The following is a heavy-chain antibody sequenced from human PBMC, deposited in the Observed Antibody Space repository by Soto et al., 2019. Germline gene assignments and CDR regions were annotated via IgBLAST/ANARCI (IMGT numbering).Heavy chain of an antibody. CDR3: ARAFQTYYYDSSGPSLYYYYGMDV. CDR1: GYIFKHYG. Sequence: GASVKVSCKASGYIFKHYGISWVRQAPGYGLEWMGWIVPIFGTANYAQKFQGRVTITADESTSTAYMELSSLRSEDTAVYYCARAFQTYYYDSSGPSLYYYYGMDVWGQGTTVTVSS. D-gene: IGHD3-22*01. CDR2: IVPIFGTA. J-gene: IGHJ6*02. V-gene: IGHV1-69*13.